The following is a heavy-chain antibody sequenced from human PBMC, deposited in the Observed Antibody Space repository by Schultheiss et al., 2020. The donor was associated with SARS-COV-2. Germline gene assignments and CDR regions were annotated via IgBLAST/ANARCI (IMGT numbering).Heavy chain of an antibody. D-gene: IGHD2-2*02. V-gene: IGHV1-69*04. J-gene: IGHJ6*02. Sequence: PVKVSCKASGYTFTSYGISWVRQAPGQGLEWMGRIIPILGIANYAQKFQGRVTITADKSTSTAYMELSSLRSEDTAVYYCASLYQLLYTPYYGMDVWGQGTTVTVSS. CDR1: GYTFTSYG. CDR3: ASLYQLLYTPYYGMDV. CDR2: IIPILGIA.